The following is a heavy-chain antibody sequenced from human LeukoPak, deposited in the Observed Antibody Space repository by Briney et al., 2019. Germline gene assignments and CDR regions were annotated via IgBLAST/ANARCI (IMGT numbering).Heavy chain of an antibody. D-gene: IGHD2/OR15-2a*01. CDR3: ARDGIWPDPTDYYYYYYMDV. CDR2: IYHSGST. Sequence: SETLSLTCTVSGYSISSGYYWGWIRQPPGKGLEWIGSIYHSGSTYYNPSLKSRVTISVDTSKNQFSLKLSSVTAADTAVYYCARDGIWPDPTDYYYYYYMDVWGKGTTVTISS. CDR1: GYSISSGYY. J-gene: IGHJ6*03. V-gene: IGHV4-38-2*02.